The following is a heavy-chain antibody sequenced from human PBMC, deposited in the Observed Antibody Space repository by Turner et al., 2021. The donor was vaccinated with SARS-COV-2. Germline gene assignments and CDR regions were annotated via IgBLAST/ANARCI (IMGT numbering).Heavy chain of an antibody. J-gene: IGHJ4*02. D-gene: IGHD1-26*01. CDR1: GFTFSSYA. CDR3: AKDHTKYSGSYYFDY. CDR2: ISGSGGST. V-gene: IGHV3-23*01. Sequence: EVQLLESGGGLVQPGGSLRLSCAASGFTFSSYAMGWVRQAPGKGLEWVSAISGSGGSTYYADSVKGRFTISRDNSKNTLHLQMNSLRAEDTAVYYCAKDHTKYSGSYYFDYWGQGTLVTVSS.